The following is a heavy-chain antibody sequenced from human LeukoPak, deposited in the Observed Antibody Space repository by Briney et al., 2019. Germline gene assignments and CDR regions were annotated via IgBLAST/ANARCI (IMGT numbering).Heavy chain of an antibody. Sequence: SETLSLTCNVSGGSISSYYWSWLRQPPGKGLERIGHFYYSGSTDYNPSLKSRVTISIDTSKNQFSLKLRSVTAADTAVYYCARDGDYSDAFDIWGQGTMVTVSS. CDR3: ARDGDYSDAFDI. D-gene: IGHD4-11*01. V-gene: IGHV4-59*01. J-gene: IGHJ3*02. CDR1: GGSISSYY. CDR2: FYYSGST.